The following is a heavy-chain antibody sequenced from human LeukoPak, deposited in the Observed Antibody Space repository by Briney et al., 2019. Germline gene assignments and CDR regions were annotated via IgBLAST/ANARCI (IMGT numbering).Heavy chain of an antibody. CDR1: GYTFTGYN. Sequence: ASVKVSCKASGYTFTGYNMHWVRQAPGQGLEWMGWINPNSGVTNYAQKFQGRATMTRDTSISTAYMELSRLRSDDTAVYYCGRAGYSSSWLPVANAFDIWGQGTMVTVSS. CDR2: INPNSGVT. J-gene: IGHJ3*02. CDR3: GRAGYSSSWLPVANAFDI. D-gene: IGHD6-13*01. V-gene: IGHV1-2*02.